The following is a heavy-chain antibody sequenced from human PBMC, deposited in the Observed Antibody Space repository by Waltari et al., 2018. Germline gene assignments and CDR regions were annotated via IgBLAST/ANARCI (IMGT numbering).Heavy chain of an antibody. J-gene: IGHJ6*03. D-gene: IGHD2-21*02. CDR2: ISYSGST. Sequence: GPGLVKPSETLPLTCTVSGGSISTTTYYWGWIRQPPGKGLEWIGSISYSGSTSYNPSLNSRVTMSVDTSKNQFSLKLNSVTAADTAVYYCARQATDTYYYYYMDVWGKGTTVTVSS. CDR3: ARQATDTYYYYYMDV. V-gene: IGHV4-39*01. CDR1: GGSISTTTYY.